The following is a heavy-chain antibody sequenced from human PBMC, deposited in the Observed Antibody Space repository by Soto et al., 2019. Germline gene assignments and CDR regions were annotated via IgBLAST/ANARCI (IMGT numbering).Heavy chain of an antibody. CDR3: ARDSRDYGDYEGDY. CDR1: GFAFISYA. J-gene: IGHJ4*02. V-gene: IGHV3-30-3*01. Sequence: PWGSLRLSCAASGFAFISYAIHFFRHSPGKGLEWVAVISYDGSNKYYADSVKGRFTISRDNSKNTLYLQMNSLRAEDTAVYYCARDSRDYGDYEGDYWGQGTLVTVPQ. CDR2: ISYDGSNK. D-gene: IGHD4-17*01.